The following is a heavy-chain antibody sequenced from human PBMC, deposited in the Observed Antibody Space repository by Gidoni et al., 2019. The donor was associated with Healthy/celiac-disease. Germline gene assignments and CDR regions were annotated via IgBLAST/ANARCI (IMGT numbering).Heavy chain of an antibody. Sequence: QLQLQESGPGLVKPSETLSLTCTVSGGSIRSRSYYWGWIRQPPGKGLEWIGSIYYSGSTYYNPSLKRRVTISVDTSKNQFSLKLSSVTAADTAVYYCARIMTSVVTQGADYWGQGTLVTVSS. CDR2: IYYSGST. V-gene: IGHV4-39*01. CDR3: ARIMTSVVTQGADY. CDR1: GGSIRSRSYY. J-gene: IGHJ4*02. D-gene: IGHD4-17*01.